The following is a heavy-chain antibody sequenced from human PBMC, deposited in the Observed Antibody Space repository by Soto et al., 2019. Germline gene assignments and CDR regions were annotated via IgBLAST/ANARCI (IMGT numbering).Heavy chain of an antibody. CDR3: AREAEGVDYMDV. V-gene: IGHV3-33*01. CDR2: IWYDGSNK. D-gene: IGHD3-3*01. Sequence: GGSLRLSCAASGFTFSSYGMHWVRQAPGKGLEWVAVIWYDGSNKYYADSVKGRFTISRDNSKNTLYLQMNSLRAEDTAVYYCAREAEGVDYMDVWGKGTTVTVSS. J-gene: IGHJ6*03. CDR1: GFTFSSYG.